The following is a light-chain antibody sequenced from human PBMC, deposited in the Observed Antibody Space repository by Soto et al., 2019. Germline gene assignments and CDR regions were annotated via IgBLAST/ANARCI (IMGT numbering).Light chain of an antibody. J-gene: IGKJ1*01. CDR2: DAS. Sequence: IQMTQSPSTLSASVGDRVSITFRSIQRVNTCLAWYQQKPGKAPTLLIYDASSLQSGVPSRFSGSGYGTEFTLTIRSLPPDDFATYYCQQYQIDWTFGQGTKVDIK. V-gene: IGKV1-5*01. CDR3: QQYQIDWT. CDR1: QRVNTC.